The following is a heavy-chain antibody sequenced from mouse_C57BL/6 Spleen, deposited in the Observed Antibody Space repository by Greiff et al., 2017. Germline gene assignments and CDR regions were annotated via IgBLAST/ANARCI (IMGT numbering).Heavy chain of an antibody. CDR3: ARLGTGTYYVDY. D-gene: IGHD4-1*01. Sequence: QVQLQQSGAELVRPGTSVKVSCKASGYAFTNYLIEWVKQRPGQGLEWIGVINPGSGGTNYNEKFKGKATLTADKSSSTAYMQLSSLTSEDSAVYFCARLGTGTYYVDYWGQGTTLTVSS. CDR1: GYAFTNYL. J-gene: IGHJ2*01. V-gene: IGHV1-54*01. CDR2: INPGSGGT.